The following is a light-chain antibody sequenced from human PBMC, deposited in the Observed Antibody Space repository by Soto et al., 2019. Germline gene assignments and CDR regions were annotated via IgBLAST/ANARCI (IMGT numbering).Light chain of an antibody. V-gene: IGKV3-20*01. CDR2: GAS. CDR1: QSVSSSY. Sequence: EIVLTQSPGTLSLSPCERATLSFSASQSVSSSYLAWYQQKPGQAPRLLIYGASSRATGIPDRFSGSGSGTDFTLTISRLEPEDFAVYYCQQYGSSPSITFGQGTRLEIK. J-gene: IGKJ5*01. CDR3: QQYGSSPSIT.